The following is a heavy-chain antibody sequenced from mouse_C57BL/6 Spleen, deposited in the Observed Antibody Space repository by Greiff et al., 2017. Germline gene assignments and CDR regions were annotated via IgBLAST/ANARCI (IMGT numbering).Heavy chain of an antibody. Sequence: QVQLQQPGAELVKPGASVKMSCKASGYTFTSYWITWVKQRPGQGLEWIGDIYPGSGSTNYNEKFKSKATLTVDTSYSTAYMQLSSLTSEASAVYYCARKNYGSSYAMDYWGQGTSVTVSS. V-gene: IGHV1-55*01. CDR1: GYTFTSYW. CDR3: ARKNYGSSYAMDY. J-gene: IGHJ4*01. CDR2: IYPGSGST. D-gene: IGHD1-1*01.